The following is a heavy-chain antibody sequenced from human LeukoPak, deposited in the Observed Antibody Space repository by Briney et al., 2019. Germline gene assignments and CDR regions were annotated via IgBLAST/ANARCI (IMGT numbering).Heavy chain of an antibody. D-gene: IGHD5-12*01. CDR2: IYWDDDK. V-gene: IGHV2-5*02. Sequence: SGPTLVNPTQTLTLTCTFSGFSLSTSGVAVGWIRQPPGKALEWLGLIYWDDDKRYSPSLKSALTITKDTSKNQVVLTMTNMDPVDTATYYCAHRRDGYDSLDYWGQGTLVTVSS. CDR3: AHRRDGYDSLDY. CDR1: GFSLSTSGVA. J-gene: IGHJ4*02.